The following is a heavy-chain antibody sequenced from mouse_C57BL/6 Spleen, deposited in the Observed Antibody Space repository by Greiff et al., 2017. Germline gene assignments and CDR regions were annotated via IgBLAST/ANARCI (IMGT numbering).Heavy chain of an antibody. Sequence: VQLQQSGPGLVQPSQCLSITCTASGFSLTSYGVHWVRQSPGQGLEWLGVIWRGGSTDYNAAFMSRLSIIKDNSKSQVFFKMNSLQADDTAIYYCAKGTTDWYFDVWGTGTTVTVSS. CDR1: GFSLTSYG. CDR2: IWRGGST. CDR3: AKGTTDWYFDV. V-gene: IGHV2-5*01. D-gene: IGHD1-1*01. J-gene: IGHJ1*03.